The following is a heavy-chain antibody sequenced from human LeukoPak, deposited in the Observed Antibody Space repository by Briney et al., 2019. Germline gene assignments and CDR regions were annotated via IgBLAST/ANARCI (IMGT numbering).Heavy chain of an antibody. D-gene: IGHD3-10*01. CDR1: GGSFSGYY. CDR3: ARGQWFRAF. Sequence: SETLSLTCAVYGGSFSGYYWTWIRQPPGKGLEWIGEIHYSGSVTYNPSLETRVTISVDTSKNQFSLRINSVTAADTAVYYCARGQWFRAFWSRGTPVTVSS. V-gene: IGHV4-34*01. J-gene: IGHJ4*02. CDR2: IHYSGSV.